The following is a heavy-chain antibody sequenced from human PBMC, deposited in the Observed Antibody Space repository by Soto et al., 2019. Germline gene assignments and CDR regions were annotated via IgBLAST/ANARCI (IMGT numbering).Heavy chain of an antibody. CDR2: IYNSGST. J-gene: IGHJ5*02. V-gene: IGHV4-59*08. CDR3: ASGGNWFDP. CDR1: GDSISSFY. Sequence: SETLSLTCTVSGDSISSFYWSWIRQPPGKGLEWIGYIYNSGSTNYNPSLKSRVSISVDTSKNQFSLRVSSVTAADTAVYYCASGGNWFDPWGQGTLVTVSS.